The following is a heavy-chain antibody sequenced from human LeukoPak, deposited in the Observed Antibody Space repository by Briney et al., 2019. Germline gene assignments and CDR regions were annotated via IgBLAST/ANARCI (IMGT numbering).Heavy chain of an antibody. CDR3: ATYDSSGYYPFGY. CDR2: VDPEDGET. Sequence: ASVKVSCKASGYTFTDCYMHWVQQAPGKGLEWMGRVDPEDGETIYAEKFQGRVTITADTSTDTAYMELSSLRSEDTAVYYCATYDSSGYYPFGYWGQGTLVTVSS. V-gene: IGHV1-69-2*01. J-gene: IGHJ4*02. D-gene: IGHD3-22*01. CDR1: GYTFTDCY.